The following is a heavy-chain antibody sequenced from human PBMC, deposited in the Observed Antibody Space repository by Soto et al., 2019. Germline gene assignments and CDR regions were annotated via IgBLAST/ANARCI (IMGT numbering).Heavy chain of an antibody. CDR1: GGSISSSSYY. J-gene: IGHJ5*02. D-gene: IGHD2-15*01. V-gene: IGHV4-39*01. Sequence: QLQLQESGPGLVKPSETLSLTCTVSGGSISSSSYYWGWIRQPPGKGLEWIGSIYYSGSTYYNPSLKSRVTISVDTSKNQFSLKLSSVTAADTAVYYCASYSLPEDIVVVVAAHNWFDPWGQGTLVTVSS. CDR2: IYYSGST. CDR3: ASYSLPEDIVVVVAAHNWFDP.